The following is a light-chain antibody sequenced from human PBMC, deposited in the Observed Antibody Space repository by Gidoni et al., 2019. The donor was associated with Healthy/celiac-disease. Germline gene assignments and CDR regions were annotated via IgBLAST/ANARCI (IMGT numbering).Light chain of an antibody. V-gene: IGKV3-15*01. Sequence: ENVMTQSPATLSVSPGERATLYCRASQSVSSNLAWYQQKPGQAPRLLIYAASTRATGMTARFSGSGSGTEFTLPISSLQSEDFAVYYCQQYNNWPPSTFGQGTRLEIK. CDR3: QQYNNWPPST. J-gene: IGKJ5*01. CDR1: QSVSSN. CDR2: AAS.